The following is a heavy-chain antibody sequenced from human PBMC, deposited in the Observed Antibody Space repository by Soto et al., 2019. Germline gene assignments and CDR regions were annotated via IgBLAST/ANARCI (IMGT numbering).Heavy chain of an antibody. CDR2: IIPVFGTA. CDR1: GGTFSSYA. D-gene: IGHD1-1*01. V-gene: IGHV1-69*01. CDR3: ARGWNDFPH. J-gene: IGHJ1*01. Sequence: QVQLVQSGAEVKKPGSSVKVSCKASGGTFSSYAISWVRQAPGQGLECMGGIIPVFGTADYAQKFQGRVTINADESTSTVYMELSSLRSDATAVYYCARGWNDFPHWGQGTLVTVSS.